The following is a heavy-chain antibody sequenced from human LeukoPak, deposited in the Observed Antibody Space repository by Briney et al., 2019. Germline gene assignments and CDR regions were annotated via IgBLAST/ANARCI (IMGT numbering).Heavy chain of an antibody. V-gene: IGHV4-61*02. D-gene: IGHD3-10*01. J-gene: IGHJ4*02. CDR1: GGSISSGSYY. CDR3: ARVHRYYYGSGSYYFDY. Sequence: SQTLSLTCTVSGGSISSGSYYWSWIRQPAGKGLEWIGRIYTSGSTNYNPSLKSRVTISVDTSKNQFSLKLSSVTAADTAVYYCARVHRYYYGSGSYYFDYWGQGTLVTVSS. CDR2: IYTSGST.